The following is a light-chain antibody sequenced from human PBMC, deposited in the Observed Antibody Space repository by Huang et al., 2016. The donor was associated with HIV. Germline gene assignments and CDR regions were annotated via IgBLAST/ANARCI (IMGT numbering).Light chain of an antibody. CDR1: ESVGSTS. J-gene: IGKJ1*01. CDR3: HQFVDSPWT. V-gene: IGKV3-20*01. Sequence: EIVLTQSPGTLSLSPGERATLSCRANESVGSTSLGWYQQQPGQAPRLLIYGASSRATGIPDRFSGSGSGTDFTLTISRLDPEDFAVYYCHQFVDSPWTFGQGTKVEI. CDR2: GAS.